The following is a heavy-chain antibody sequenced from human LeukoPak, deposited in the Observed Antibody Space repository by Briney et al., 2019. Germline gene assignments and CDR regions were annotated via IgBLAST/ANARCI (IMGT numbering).Heavy chain of an antibody. CDR1: GFTFSSYA. J-gene: IGHJ4*02. Sequence: GGSLRLSCAASGFTFSSYAMHWVRQAPGKGLEWVAVISYDGSNKYYADSVKGRFTISRDNSKNTLYLQMNSLRAEDTAVYYCARSPPNYYGSGSYYSHFDYWGQGTLVTVSS. CDR2: ISYDGSNK. D-gene: IGHD3-10*01. CDR3: ARSPPNYYGSGSYYSHFDY. V-gene: IGHV3-30-3*01.